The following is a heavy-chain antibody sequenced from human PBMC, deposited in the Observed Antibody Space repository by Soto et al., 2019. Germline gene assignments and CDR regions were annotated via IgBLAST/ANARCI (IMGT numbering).Heavy chain of an antibody. CDR2: IFPDDSDT. Sequence: GESLKISCEGSGYDFANYWIAWVRQMPGKGLEWMGIIFPDDSDTKYSPSFQGQVTISADRSISTAYLQWSSLKASDSAMYYCGRLDDSGTVIDYWGQGTLVTVSS. V-gene: IGHV5-51*01. D-gene: IGHD1-26*01. J-gene: IGHJ4*02. CDR3: GRLDDSGTVIDY. CDR1: GYDFANYW.